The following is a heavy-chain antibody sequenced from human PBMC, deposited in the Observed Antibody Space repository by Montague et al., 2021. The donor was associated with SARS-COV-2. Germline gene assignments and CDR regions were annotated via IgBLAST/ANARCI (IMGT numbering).Heavy chain of an antibody. CDR2: IYYTGTT. V-gene: IGHV4-59*01. D-gene: IGHD2-15*01. Sequence: SETLSLTCTVSGAPFSNYYWSWIRQPPGKGLEWIGYIYYTGTTNYNPSLKSRVTISVDTSKTQFSLKLTSVTAADTAVYYCAREGYCSGGTCYSSGPNWFDPWGQGTLVTVSS. CDR3: AREGYCSGGTCYSSGPNWFDP. CDR1: GAPFSNYY. J-gene: IGHJ5*02.